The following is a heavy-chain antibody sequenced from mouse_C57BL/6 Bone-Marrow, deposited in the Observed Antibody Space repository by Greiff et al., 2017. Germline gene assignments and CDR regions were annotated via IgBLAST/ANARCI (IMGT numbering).Heavy chain of an antibody. CDR2: IYPSSGTT. CDR1: GYTFTSYG. J-gene: IGHJ2*01. D-gene: IGHD1-1*01. CDR3: ARRIIITTVVANYFDD. V-gene: IGHV1-81*01. Sequence: QVQLQQSGAELARPGASVKLSCKASGYTFTSYGISWVKQRTGQGLEWIGEIYPSSGTTYYNEKFKGEGTLAADKSSSTAYMEIRSLKSEDSAVYFCARRIIITTVVANYFDDWGQCTTLTVSS.